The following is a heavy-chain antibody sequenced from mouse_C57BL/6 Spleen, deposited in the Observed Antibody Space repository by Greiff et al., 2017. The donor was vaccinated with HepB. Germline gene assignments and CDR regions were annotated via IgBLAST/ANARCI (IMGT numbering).Heavy chain of an antibody. V-gene: IGHV5-4*01. CDR2: ISDGGSYT. D-gene: IGHD2-10*01. Sequence: VQLQQSGGGLVKPGGSLKLSCAASGFTFSSYAMSWVRQTPEKRLEWVATISDGGSYTYYPDNVKGRFTISRDNAKNNLYLQMSHLKSEDTAMYYCARDSFYGNYWYFDVWGTGTTVTVSS. CDR1: GFTFSSYA. CDR3: ARDSFYGNYWYFDV. J-gene: IGHJ1*03.